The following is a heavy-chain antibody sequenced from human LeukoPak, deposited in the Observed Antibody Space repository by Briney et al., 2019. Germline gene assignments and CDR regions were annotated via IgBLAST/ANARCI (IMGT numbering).Heavy chain of an antibody. Sequence: GGSLRLSCAASGVTFTAYPMTWVRQAPGKGLEWVSNLTASGGTTYYADSVRGRFTISRDNTRDMLYLQMNSLRGDDTAVYYCAKNWGSGIDYLTHWGQGTLVTVSS. CDR3: AKNWGSGIDYLTH. J-gene: IGHJ4*02. CDR2: LTASGGTT. V-gene: IGHV3-23*01. D-gene: IGHD1-26*01. CDR1: GVTFTAYP.